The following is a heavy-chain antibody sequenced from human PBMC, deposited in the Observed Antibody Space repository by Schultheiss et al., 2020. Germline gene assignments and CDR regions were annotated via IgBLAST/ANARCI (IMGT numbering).Heavy chain of an antibody. V-gene: IGHV4-31*03. D-gene: IGHD3-10*01. Sequence: SETLSLTCTVSGGSISSSTYYWSWIRQHPGKGLEWIGYIYYSGSTYYNPSLKSRVTISVDTSKNQFSLKLSSVTAADTAVYYCARGLGAPVTITNNWFDPWGQGTLVTVSS. J-gene: IGHJ5*02. CDR3: ARGLGAPVTITNNWFDP. CDR2: IYYSGST. CDR1: GGSISSSTYY.